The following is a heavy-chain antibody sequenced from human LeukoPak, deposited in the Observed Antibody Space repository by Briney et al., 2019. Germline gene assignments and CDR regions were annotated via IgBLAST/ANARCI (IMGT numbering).Heavy chain of an antibody. CDR1: GFTFNDYG. CDR2: ITWNGEII. J-gene: IGHJ6*03. CDR3: ARGGGSIRHSYYYYVDV. V-gene: IGHV3-20*04. Sequence: GGSLRLSCEAYGFTFNDYGMSWVRQAPGQGPEWVSGITWNGEIIDYAASVKGRFTISRDNAKNSLYLRMNSLRDEDTALYYCARGGGSIRHSYYYYVDVWGKGTTVTVSS. D-gene: IGHD2-15*01.